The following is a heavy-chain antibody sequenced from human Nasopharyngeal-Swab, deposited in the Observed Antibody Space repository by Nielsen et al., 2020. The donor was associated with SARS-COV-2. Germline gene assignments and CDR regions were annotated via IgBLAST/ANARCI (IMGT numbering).Heavy chain of an antibody. CDR1: GFIFSASA. J-gene: IGHJ4*02. CDR2: IGDKDHNYAT. CDR3: TTDFYFDY. V-gene: IGHV3-73*01. Sequence: GESLRLSCAASGFIFSASAMHWVRQASGKGLEWVGRIGDKDHNYATTYAASVQGRFTISRDDSKNTAFLQMDSLKTEDSALYYCTTDFYFDYWGQGTLVTVSS.